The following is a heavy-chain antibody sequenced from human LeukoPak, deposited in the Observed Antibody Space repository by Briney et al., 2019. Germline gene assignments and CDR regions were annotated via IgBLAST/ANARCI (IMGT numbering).Heavy chain of an antibody. CDR1: GYTFTSYV. V-gene: IGHV1-8*01. D-gene: IGHD4-11*01. CDR3: ARGWGSTVTNYYYYYMDV. Sequence: GASVKVSCKASGYTFTSYVINWVRQATGQGVEWMGWMNPNSGNTGYAQKFQGRVTMTRNTSISTAYMELSSLRSEDTAVYYCARGWGSTVTNYYYYYMDVWGKGTTVTVSS. J-gene: IGHJ6*03. CDR2: MNPNSGNT.